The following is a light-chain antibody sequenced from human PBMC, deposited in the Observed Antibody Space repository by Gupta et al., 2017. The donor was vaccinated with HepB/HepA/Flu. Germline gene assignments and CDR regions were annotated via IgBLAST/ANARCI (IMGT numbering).Light chain of an antibody. V-gene: IGKV3-20*01. CDR3: QQCGSSPRT. Sequence: IVLTQSPGTLSLSPGERATLACRASQSVSSSYLAWYQQKPGQAPRLLVYGASSRAPGIPDKFSGSGSGTDFTLTISRLEPEDFAVYYCQQCGSSPRTFGQGTKVEIK. CDR1: QSVSSSY. CDR2: GAS. J-gene: IGKJ1*01.